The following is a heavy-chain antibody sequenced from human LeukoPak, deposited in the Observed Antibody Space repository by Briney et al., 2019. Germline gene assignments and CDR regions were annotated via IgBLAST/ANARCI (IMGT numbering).Heavy chain of an antibody. J-gene: IGHJ4*02. V-gene: IGHV3-23*01. CDR2: ISGSGGST. Sequence: GGSLRLSCAASGFTFSSYAMSWVRQAPGKGLEWVSAISGSGGSTYYADSVKGRFTTSRDNSKNTLYLQMNSLRAEDTAVYYCAKDRAAMEQRDYYFDYWGQGTLVTVSS. D-gene: IGHD5-18*01. CDR1: GFTFSSYA. CDR3: AKDRAAMEQRDYYFDY.